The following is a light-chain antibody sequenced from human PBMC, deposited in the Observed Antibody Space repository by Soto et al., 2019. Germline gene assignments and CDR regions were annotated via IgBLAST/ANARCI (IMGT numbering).Light chain of an antibody. CDR2: DAS. J-gene: IGKJ4*01. CDR3: QQYSTYTT. Sequence: DIQMTQSPSTLSASVGDRVTITCRASQSISTYLAWYQQKPGKAPQLLIYDASTLESGVPSRFSGSGSGTDFTLTVSSLQPDDSATYYCQQYSTYTTFGGGTKWIS. CDR1: QSISTY. V-gene: IGKV1-5*01.